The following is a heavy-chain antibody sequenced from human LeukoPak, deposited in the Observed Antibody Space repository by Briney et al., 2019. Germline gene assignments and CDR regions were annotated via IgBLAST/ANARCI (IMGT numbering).Heavy chain of an antibody. D-gene: IGHD3-22*01. CDR3: ASLKEWLLLGGFDY. Sequence: GRSLRLSCAASGFTFRTSALYWVRQAPGKGLEWVAAISYGERDVYYADSVKGRFAISRDNSKDILYLQMNGLRLEDTAIYYCASLKEWLLLGGFDYWGQGALVTVSS. J-gene: IGHJ4*02. V-gene: IGHV3-30*03. CDR2: ISYGERDV. CDR1: GFTFRTSA.